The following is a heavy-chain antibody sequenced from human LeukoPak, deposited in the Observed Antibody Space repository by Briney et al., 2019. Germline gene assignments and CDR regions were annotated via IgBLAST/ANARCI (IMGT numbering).Heavy chain of an antibody. Sequence: GESLKISCKGSGYSFTSYWISWVRQMPGKGLEWMGIIYPGDSDTRYSPSFQGQVTISADKSISTAYLQWSSLKASDTAMYYCARPGITMVRGAQGFAFDIWGQGTMVTVSS. CDR3: ARPGITMVRGAQGFAFDI. CDR2: IYPGDSDT. J-gene: IGHJ3*02. V-gene: IGHV5-51*01. D-gene: IGHD3-10*01. CDR1: GYSFTSYW.